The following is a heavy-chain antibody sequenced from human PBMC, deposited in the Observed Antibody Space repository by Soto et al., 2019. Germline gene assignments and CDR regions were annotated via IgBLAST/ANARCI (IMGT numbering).Heavy chain of an antibody. CDR2: IYYSGST. Sequence: QVQLQESGPGLVKPSQTLSLTCTVSGGSISSGGYYWSWIRQHPGKGLEWIGYIYYSGSTYYNPSLKSRVTKSVDTSQNQFSLKLSSVTAADTAVYYCARDIGALYGDYGPNWFDPWGQGTLVTVSS. CDR3: ARDIGALYGDYGPNWFDP. V-gene: IGHV4-31*03. CDR1: GGSISSGGYY. J-gene: IGHJ5*02. D-gene: IGHD4-17*01.